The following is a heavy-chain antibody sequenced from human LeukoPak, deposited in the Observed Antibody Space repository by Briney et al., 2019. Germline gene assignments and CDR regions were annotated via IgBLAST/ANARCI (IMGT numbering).Heavy chain of an antibody. J-gene: IGHJ5*02. Sequence: GRSLRLSCAASGFTFSSCGMHWVRQAPGKGLEWVAVIWYDGSNKYYADSVKGRFTISRDNSKNTLYLQMNSLRAEDTAVYYCARGYYDSSGYNWFDPWGQGTLVTVSS. CDR1: GFTFSSCG. V-gene: IGHV3-33*01. D-gene: IGHD3-22*01. CDR3: ARGYYDSSGYNWFDP. CDR2: IWYDGSNK.